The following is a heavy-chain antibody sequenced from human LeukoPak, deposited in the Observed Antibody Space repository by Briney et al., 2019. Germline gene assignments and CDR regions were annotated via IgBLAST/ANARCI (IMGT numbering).Heavy chain of an antibody. CDR2: MNPNSGNI. CDR1: GYTFTSYD. J-gene: IGHJ4*02. Sequence: GASVKVSCKASGYTFTSYDINWVRQATGQGLEWMGWMNPNSGNIGFAQKFQGRVTMTRNTSISTAYMELSSLRSEDTAVYYCARDRRYCSGGSCYGSDFDYWGQGTLVTVSS. CDR3: ARDRRYCSGGSCYGSDFDY. D-gene: IGHD2-15*01. V-gene: IGHV1-8*01.